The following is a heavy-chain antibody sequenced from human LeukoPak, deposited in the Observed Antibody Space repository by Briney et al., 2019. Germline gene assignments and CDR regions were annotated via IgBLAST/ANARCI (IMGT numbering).Heavy chain of an antibody. CDR1: GGSISPYY. CDR3: ARMGGYSGYATH. J-gene: IGHJ4*02. Sequence: SGTLSLTCSVSGGSISPYYWSWIRQPPGKGLEWIGYIYSSGSANYNPSLKSRVTISVDTSKNHFSLKLSSVTAADTAVYYCARMGGYSGYATHWGQGTLVTVSS. V-gene: IGHV4-59*08. CDR2: IYSSGSA. D-gene: IGHD5-12*01.